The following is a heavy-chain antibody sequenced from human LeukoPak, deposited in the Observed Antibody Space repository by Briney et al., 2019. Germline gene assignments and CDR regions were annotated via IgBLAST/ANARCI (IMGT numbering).Heavy chain of an antibody. CDR1: GGSFSGYQ. V-gene: IGHV4-34*01. CDR2: INHSGST. CDR3: ATGAPGY. Sequence: LETLSLTCAVYGGSFSGYQWTWIRQPPGKGLEWIGQINHSGSTNYNPSLKSRVTISVDTSKNQFSLKLSSVTAADTAVYYCATGAPGYWGQGTLVTVSS. J-gene: IGHJ4*02.